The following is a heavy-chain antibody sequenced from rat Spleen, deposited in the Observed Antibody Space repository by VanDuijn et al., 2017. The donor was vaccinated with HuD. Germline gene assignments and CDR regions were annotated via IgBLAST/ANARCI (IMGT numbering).Heavy chain of an antibody. CDR2: IWAGGRT. D-gene: IGHD1-4*01. CDR1: GFSLTNYH. J-gene: IGHJ2*01. Sequence: QVQLKESGPGLVQPSQTLSLTCTVSGFSLTNYHVGWVRQSPGKGLEWMGTIWAGGRTNYNSAVQSRLSISRDTSKSQVFLKMDRLQPEDTATYFCTRESLPGFNSHWFLSWGQGVMVTVSS. V-gene: IGHV2-43*01. CDR3: TRESLPGFNSHWFLS.